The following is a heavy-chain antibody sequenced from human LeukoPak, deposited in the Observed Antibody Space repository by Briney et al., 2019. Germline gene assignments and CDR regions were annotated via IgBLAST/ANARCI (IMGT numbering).Heavy chain of an antibody. CDR3: ARDRSANSRVYYFDY. CDR2: ISYDGNIK. CDR1: GFTFSACA. Sequence: PGMSLRLSCAASGFTFSACAMHWVRQAPGKGLEWVAIISYDGNIKYQADSVKGRFTISRDDSKNTLHLQMNSLRAEDTAVYYCARDRSANSRVYYFDYWGQGTLVTVSS. D-gene: IGHD4/OR15-4a*01. J-gene: IGHJ4*02. V-gene: IGHV3-30-3*01.